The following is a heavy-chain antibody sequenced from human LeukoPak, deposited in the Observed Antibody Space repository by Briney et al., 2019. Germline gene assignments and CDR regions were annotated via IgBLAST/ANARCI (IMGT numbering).Heavy chain of an antibody. D-gene: IGHD5-24*01. CDR3: AKVVEMATITPLAY. CDR1: GFTVSSNY. CDR2: IYSDGRT. Sequence: GGSLRLSCAASGFTVSSNYMSWVRQAPGKGLEWVSVIYSDGRTYYADSVKGRFTISRDNSKNTLYLETNSLRAEDTAVYYCAKVVEMATITPLAYWGQGTLVTVSS. V-gene: IGHV3-53*01. J-gene: IGHJ4*02.